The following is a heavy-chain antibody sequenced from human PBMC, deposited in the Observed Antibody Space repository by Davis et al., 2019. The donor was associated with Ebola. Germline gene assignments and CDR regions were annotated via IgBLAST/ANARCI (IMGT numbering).Heavy chain of an antibody. D-gene: IGHD6-25*01. CDR2: ISPSDSYT. Sequence: GESLKISCKGSGYTFTSYWINWVRQMPGKGLEWMGRISPSDSYTNYSPSFQGHVTISADKSISTGYLQRSSLKASDTAIYYCARARIAAGNWFDPWGQGTLVTVSS. CDR1: GYTFTSYW. CDR3: ARARIAAGNWFDP. V-gene: IGHV5-10-1*01. J-gene: IGHJ5*02.